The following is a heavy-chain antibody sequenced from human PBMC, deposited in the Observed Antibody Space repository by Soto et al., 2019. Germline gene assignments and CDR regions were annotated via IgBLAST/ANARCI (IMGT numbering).Heavy chain of an antibody. J-gene: IGHJ3*02. Sequence: QVQLVQSGAEVKKPGSSVKVACKVSGDTFSNYVINWVRQAPGQGLEWMGAIVPIFRTANYAQKFQGRVTITADEFTITAYMGLSGLRSDDTATYYCARETSAPGTFREDASDIWGQGTLVTVSS. CDR1: GDTFSNYV. CDR3: ARETSAPGTFREDASDI. CDR2: IVPIFRTA. V-gene: IGHV1-69*12. D-gene: IGHD6-13*01.